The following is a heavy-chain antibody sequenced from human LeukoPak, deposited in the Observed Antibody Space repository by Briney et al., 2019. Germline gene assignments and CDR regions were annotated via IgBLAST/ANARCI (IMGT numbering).Heavy chain of an antibody. Sequence: ASVKVSCKAAGYIFTSYAINWVRQGPGQGLEWMGSINTNTGNPTYAQGFTGRFVFSLETSVSTAHLQISSLKAEDTAVYYCARGRLDYDFWNGYLVHWGKGTTVTVSS. J-gene: IGHJ6*04. CDR2: INTNTGNP. D-gene: IGHD3-3*01. V-gene: IGHV7-4-1*02. CDR1: GYIFTSYA. CDR3: ARGRLDYDFWNGYLVH.